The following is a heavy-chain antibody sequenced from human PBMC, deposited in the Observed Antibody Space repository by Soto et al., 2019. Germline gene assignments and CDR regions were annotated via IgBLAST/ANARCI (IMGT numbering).Heavy chain of an antibody. CDR1: GYSLTDNG. D-gene: IGHD2-8*01. Sequence: QAYLEQSGAEVKKPGSSVKVSCKASGYSLTDNGITWVRQASGQGREYVGWISADSGKKDYAQKFKGRATMPRPTSIHTVYLALSSLRSDDTAVYYCARVYVYYYYYMDVWGKGTTVTVSS. V-gene: IGHV1-8*01. J-gene: IGHJ6*03. CDR3: ARVYVYYYYYMDV. CDR2: ISADSGKK.